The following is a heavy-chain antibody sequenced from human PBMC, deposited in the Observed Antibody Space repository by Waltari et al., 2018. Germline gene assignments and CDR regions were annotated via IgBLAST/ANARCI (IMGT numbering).Heavy chain of an antibody. CDR2: INRDGSRT. CDR3: TRALWLGELYDY. CDR1: GFTFTRYL. V-gene: IGHV3-74*01. Sequence: EVQLDESGGGLVQPGGSLRLSCSASGFTFTRYLMNWVRQAPGKGLVWVGRINRDGSRTTDADSVKGRCTSSRDNAKNTVYLQMNRLRVEDTAVYYCTRALWLGELYDYWGQGTLVTVSS. D-gene: IGHD3-10*01. J-gene: IGHJ4*02.